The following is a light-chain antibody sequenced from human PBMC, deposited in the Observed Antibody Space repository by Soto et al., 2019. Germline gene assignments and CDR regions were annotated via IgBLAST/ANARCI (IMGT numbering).Light chain of an antibody. CDR1: SGNIASNY. V-gene: IGLV6-57*01. J-gene: IGLJ3*02. Sequence: NFMLTQPHSVSASPGKTVTISCTRSSGNIASNYVQWYQQRPGRSPTTVIYEDNQRPSGCPDRFSGSIDSSSNSASLTIPGLKTEDAADYYCQSYDSSNHEGVFGGGTKLTVL. CDR3: QSYDSSNHEGV. CDR2: EDN.